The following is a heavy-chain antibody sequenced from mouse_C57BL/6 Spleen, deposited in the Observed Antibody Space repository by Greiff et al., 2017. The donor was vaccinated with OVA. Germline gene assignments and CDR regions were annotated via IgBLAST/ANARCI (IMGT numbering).Heavy chain of an antibody. Sequence: VQVVESDAELVKPGASVKISCKVSGYTFTDHTIHWMKQRPEQGLEWIGYIYPRDGSTKYNEKFKGKATLTADKSSSTAYMQLNSLTSEDSAVYFCAKGGYYDYYAMDYWGQGTSVTVSS. V-gene: IGHV1-78*01. CDR2: IYPRDGST. J-gene: IGHJ4*01. CDR1: GYTFTDHT. CDR3: AKGGYYDYYAMDY. D-gene: IGHD2-3*01.